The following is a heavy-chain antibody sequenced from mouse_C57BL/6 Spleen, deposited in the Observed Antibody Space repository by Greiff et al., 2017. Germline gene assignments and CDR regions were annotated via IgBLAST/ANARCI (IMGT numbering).Heavy chain of an antibody. CDR1: GYTFTSYW. CDR2: IDPSDSDT. J-gene: IGHJ2*01. Sequence: QVQLQQPGAELVKPGASVKLSCKASGYTFTSYWMQWVKQRPGQGLEWIGEIDPSDSDTNYNQKFKGKATLTVDTYSSTAYMQLSSLTSEDSAVYYCARWNYWGQGTTLTVSS. CDR3: ARWNY. V-gene: IGHV1-50*01.